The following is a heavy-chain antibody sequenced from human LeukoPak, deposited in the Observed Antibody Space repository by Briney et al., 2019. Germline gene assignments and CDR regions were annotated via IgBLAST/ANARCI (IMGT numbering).Heavy chain of an antibody. J-gene: IGHJ4*02. V-gene: IGHV3-23*01. D-gene: IGHD6-13*01. Sequence: PGGSLRLSCAASGFTFSNYAMSWVRQAPGKGLEWVSSISGSGGGTYYADSVKGRFTISRDNSKNTLYLQMNSLRAEDTAVYYCAKDNSGSSSWYVGYFDYWGQGTLVTVSS. CDR2: ISGSGGGT. CDR3: AKDNSGSSSWYVGYFDY. CDR1: GFTFSNYA.